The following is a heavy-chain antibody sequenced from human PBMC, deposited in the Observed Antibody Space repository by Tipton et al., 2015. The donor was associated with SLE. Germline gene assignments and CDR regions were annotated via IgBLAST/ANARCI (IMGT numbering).Heavy chain of an antibody. J-gene: IGHJ3*02. CDR3: ARQLYGLPRAFDI. CDR1: GGSISSYY. CDR2: IYYSGST. D-gene: IGHD3-10*01. V-gene: IGHV4-39*01. Sequence: LRLSCTVSGGSISSYYWGWIRQPPGKGLEWIGSIYYSGSTYYNPSLKSRVTISVDTSKNQFSLKLSSVTAADTAVYYCARQLYGLPRAFDIWGQGTMVTVSS.